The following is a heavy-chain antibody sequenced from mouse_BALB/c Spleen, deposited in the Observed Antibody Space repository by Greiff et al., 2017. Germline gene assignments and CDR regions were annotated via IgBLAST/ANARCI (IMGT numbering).Heavy chain of an antibody. J-gene: IGHJ3*01. V-gene: IGHV1-7*01. CDR2: INPSTGYT. Sequence: QVQLQQSGAELAKPGASVKMSCEASGYTFTSYWMHWVKQRPGQGLEWIGYINPSTGYTEYNQKFKGKATLTADKSSSTAYMQLSSLTSEDSAVYYCARPPDYYGSPWFAYWGQGTLVTVSA. D-gene: IGHD1-1*01. CDR3: ARPPDYYGSPWFAY. CDR1: GYTFTSYW.